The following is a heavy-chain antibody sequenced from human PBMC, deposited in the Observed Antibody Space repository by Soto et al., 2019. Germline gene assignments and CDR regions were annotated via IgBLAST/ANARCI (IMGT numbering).Heavy chain of an antibody. D-gene: IGHD3-10*01. Sequence: SVKVSCKASGGTFSSYAISWVRQAPGQGLEWMGGIIPIFGTANYAQKFQGRVTITADKSTSTAYMELSSLRSEDTAVYYCARTTYYYGSGSYPPDYWGQGTLVTVSS. CDR3: ARTTYYYGSGSYPPDY. V-gene: IGHV1-69*06. J-gene: IGHJ4*02. CDR2: IIPIFGTA. CDR1: GGTFSSYA.